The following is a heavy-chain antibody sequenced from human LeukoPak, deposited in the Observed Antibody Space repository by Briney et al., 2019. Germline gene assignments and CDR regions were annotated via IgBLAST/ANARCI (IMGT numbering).Heavy chain of an antibody. J-gene: IGHJ4*02. CDR3: ARGLLGYSGYDLPGY. CDR1: GYSFTSYW. Sequence: GESLKISCKGSGYSFTSYWIGWVRQMPGKGLEWMGIIYPGDSDTRYSPSFQGQVTISADKSISTAYLQWSSLKASDTAMYYCARGLLGYSGYDLPGYWGQGTLVTVSS. V-gene: IGHV5-51*01. CDR2: IYPGDSDT. D-gene: IGHD5-12*01.